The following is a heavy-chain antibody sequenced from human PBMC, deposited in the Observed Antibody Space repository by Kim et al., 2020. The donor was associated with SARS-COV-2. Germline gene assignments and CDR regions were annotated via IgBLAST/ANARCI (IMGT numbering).Heavy chain of an antibody. Sequence: SETLSLTCTVSGDSISRSSNYWGWLRQPPGKGLEWIGSINYSGNTYYNPSLKSRVTISVDTSKTQFSLNMRSVTAADTAVYYCAGLVSENSAVEYWGQGTLVTVSS. V-gene: IGHV4-39*01. CDR1: GDSISRSSNY. CDR3: AGLVSENSAVEY. J-gene: IGHJ4*02. CDR2: INYSGNT.